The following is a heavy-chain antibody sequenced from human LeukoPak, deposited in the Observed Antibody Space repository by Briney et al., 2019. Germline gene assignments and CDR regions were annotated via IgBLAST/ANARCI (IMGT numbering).Heavy chain of an antibody. D-gene: IGHD4-23*01. Sequence: SETLSLTCTVSGGSISSYYWSWIRQPPGKGLEWIGYIYYTGSTNYNPSLKSRVTISVDTSKNQFSLKLSSVTAADTAVYYCARGLYDGNSLLYWYFDLWGRGTLVTVSS. J-gene: IGHJ2*01. V-gene: IGHV4-59*01. CDR1: GGSISSYY. CDR2: IYYTGST. CDR3: ARGLYDGNSLLYWYFDL.